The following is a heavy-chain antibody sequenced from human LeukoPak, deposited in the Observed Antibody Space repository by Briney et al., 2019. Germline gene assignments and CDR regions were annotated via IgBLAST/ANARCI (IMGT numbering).Heavy chain of an antibody. CDR1: VYTLTELS. CDR3: ASKGQRGWNYAKGWFDP. V-gene: IGHV1-24*01. J-gene: IGHJ5*02. CDR2: FDPEDGET. D-gene: IGHD1-7*01. Sequence: ASVKVSCKVSVYTLTELSLHWVRQAPGKGLEWMGGFDPEDGETIYAEKFQGRLTMTEDTSTDTAYMELSSLRSEDTAVYYCASKGQRGWNYAKGWFDPWGQGTLVTVSS.